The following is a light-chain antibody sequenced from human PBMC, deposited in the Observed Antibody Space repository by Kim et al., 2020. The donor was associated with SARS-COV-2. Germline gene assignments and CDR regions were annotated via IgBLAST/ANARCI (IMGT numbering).Light chain of an antibody. CDR2: RDN. CDR1: ASNIGGNY. Sequence: GQRVTISCTGSASNIGGNYVFWYQQVPPTAPKLLIFRDNLRPSGVPDRFSGSKSGTSASLAISGLRSEDDGDFYCASWDDSLSGMVFGRGTQLTVL. V-gene: IGLV1-47*01. J-gene: IGLJ2*01. CDR3: ASWDDSLSGMV.